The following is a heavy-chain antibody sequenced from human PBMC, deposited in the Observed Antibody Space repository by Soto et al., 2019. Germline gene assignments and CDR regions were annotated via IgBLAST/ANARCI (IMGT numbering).Heavy chain of an antibody. J-gene: IGHJ4*02. V-gene: IGHV4-30-2*01. Sequence: QLQLQESGSGLVKPSQTLSLTCAVSGGSISSGGYSWSWIRQPPGKGLEWIGYIYHSGSTYYNPSLKSRITISLDRSKNQFSLKLSSVTAADTAVYYCASGPACGGDCYSYSLDSWGQGTLVTVSS. CDR1: GGSISSGGYS. CDR3: ASGPACGGDCYSYSLDS. D-gene: IGHD2-21*02. CDR2: IYHSGST.